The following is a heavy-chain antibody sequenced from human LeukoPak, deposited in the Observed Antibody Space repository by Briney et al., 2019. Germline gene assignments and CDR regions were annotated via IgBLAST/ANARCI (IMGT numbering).Heavy chain of an antibody. CDR2: INSDGSST. Sequence: GGSLRLSCAASGFTFSSYWTHWVRQAPGKGRVWVSRINSDGSSTTYADSVKGRFTISRDNAKNTLYLQMNSLRVEDTAVYYCARDLGSLWDSSGYYFLDFWGQGTLVTVSS. V-gene: IGHV3-74*01. J-gene: IGHJ4*02. CDR1: GFTFSSYW. D-gene: IGHD3-22*01. CDR3: ARDLGSLWDSSGYYFLDF.